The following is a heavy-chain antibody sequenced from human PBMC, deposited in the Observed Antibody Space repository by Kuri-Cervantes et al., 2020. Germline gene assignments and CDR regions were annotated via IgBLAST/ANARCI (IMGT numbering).Heavy chain of an antibody. CDR2: ISSSSSTI. D-gene: IGHD1-7*01. CDR3: ASYNWNYDFDP. V-gene: IGHV3-48*01. CDR1: GFTFSSYS. J-gene: IGHJ5*02. Sequence: GESLKISCAASGFTFSSYSMNWVRQAPGKGLEWVSYISSSSSTIYYADSVKGRFTISRDNAKNSLYLQMNSLRVEDTAVYYCASYNWNYDFDPWGQGTLVTVSS.